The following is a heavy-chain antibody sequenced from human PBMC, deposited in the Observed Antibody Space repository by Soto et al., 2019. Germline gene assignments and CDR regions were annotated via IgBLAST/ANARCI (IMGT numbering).Heavy chain of an antibody. J-gene: IGHJ4*02. CDR3: TTGLAAAGTNY. CDR2: IKSKTDGGTT. D-gene: IGHD6-13*01. Sequence: GGSLRLSCAASGFTFNAAWMSWVRQAPGKGLEWVGRIKSKTDGGTTDFAAPVKGRFTISRDDSKNTVYLQMNGLKIEDTAVYYCTTGLAAAGTNYWGQGTLVTVSS. V-gene: IGHV3-15*01. CDR1: GFTFNAAW.